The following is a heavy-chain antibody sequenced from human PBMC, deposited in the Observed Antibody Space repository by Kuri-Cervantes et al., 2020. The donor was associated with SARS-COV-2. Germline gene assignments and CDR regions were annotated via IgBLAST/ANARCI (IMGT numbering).Heavy chain of an antibody. CDR1: GFNFNHYV. D-gene: IGHD3-10*01. CDR2: IRYDEHYI. J-gene: IGHJ4*02. V-gene: IGHV3-30*02. CDR3: AKEGNYYDTTGPTGAFDI. Sequence: GESLKISCAASGFNFNHYVMHWVRQAPGKGLEWLTSIRYDEHYISYADSVRGRFTISRDNSKNTLFLQMNSLRNDDTAVYYCAKEGNYYDTTGPTGAFDIWGRGTLVTVSS.